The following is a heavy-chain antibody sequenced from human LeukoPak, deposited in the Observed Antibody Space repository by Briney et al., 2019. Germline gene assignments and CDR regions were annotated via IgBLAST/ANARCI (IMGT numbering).Heavy chain of an antibody. CDR1: GFTFNTYE. D-gene: IGHD4-23*01. Sequence: PGGSLRLSCAASGFTFNTYEMSWVRQAPGKGLEWVAVIWYDGSNKYYADSVKGRFTISRDNSKNTLYLQMNSLRAEDTAVYYCARDGGNRFGYYGMDVWGQGTTVTVSS. J-gene: IGHJ6*02. CDR3: ARDGGNRFGYYGMDV. V-gene: IGHV3-33*08. CDR2: IWYDGSNK.